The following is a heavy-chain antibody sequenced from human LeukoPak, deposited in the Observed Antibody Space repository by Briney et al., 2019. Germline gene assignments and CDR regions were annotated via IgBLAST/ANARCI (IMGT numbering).Heavy chain of an antibody. CDR3: ATAPAAADSF. V-gene: IGHV3-7*01. Sequence: GGSLRLSCAASGFTFSNYAMNWVRQAPGKGLEWVANINRDGSAKTYVDSVKGRFIISRDNAKNSVYLRMSSLRAEDTAVYYCATAPAAADSFWGQGTLVAVSS. J-gene: IGHJ4*02. D-gene: IGHD6-13*01. CDR1: GFTFSNYA. CDR2: INRDGSAK.